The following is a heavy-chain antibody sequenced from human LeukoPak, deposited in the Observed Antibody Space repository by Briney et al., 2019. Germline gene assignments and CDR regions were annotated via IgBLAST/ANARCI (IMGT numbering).Heavy chain of an antibody. Sequence: GGSLRLSCAASGFTFSSYWMHWVRRAPGKGLVWVSRINSDGSSTSYADSVKGRFTISRDNAKNTLYLQMNSLRAEDTAVYYCARVHDYGELDYWGQGTLVTVSS. J-gene: IGHJ4*02. V-gene: IGHV3-74*01. CDR2: INSDGSST. D-gene: IGHD4-17*01. CDR1: GFTFSSYW. CDR3: ARVHDYGELDY.